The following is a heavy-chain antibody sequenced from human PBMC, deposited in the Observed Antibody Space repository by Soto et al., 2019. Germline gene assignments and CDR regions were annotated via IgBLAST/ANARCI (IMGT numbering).Heavy chain of an antibody. CDR2: ISGSGGST. D-gene: IGHD6-13*01. CDR3: AKETSAAAGGWYGMDV. J-gene: IGHJ6*02. Sequence: GGSLRLSCAASGFTFSSYAMSWVRQAPGKGLEWVSSISGSGGSTYYADPVKGRFTISRDNSKNTLYPQMNSLSAEDTAVYYCAKETSAAAGGWYGMDVWGQGTTVTVSS. V-gene: IGHV3-23*01. CDR1: GFTFSSYA.